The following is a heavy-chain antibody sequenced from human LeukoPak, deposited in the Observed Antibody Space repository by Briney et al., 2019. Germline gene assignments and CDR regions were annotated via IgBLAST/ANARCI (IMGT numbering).Heavy chain of an antibody. CDR3: ARGAYCGGDCYYY. CDR1: GYTFTGYY. CDR2: INPNSGGT. Sequence: ASVKVSCKASGYTFTGYYMHWVRQAPGQGLEWMGWINPNSGGTNYAQKFQGRVTMTRNTSISTAYMELSSLRSEDTAVYYCARGAYCGGDCYYYWGQGTLVTVSS. V-gene: IGHV1-2*02. D-gene: IGHD2-21*02. J-gene: IGHJ4*02.